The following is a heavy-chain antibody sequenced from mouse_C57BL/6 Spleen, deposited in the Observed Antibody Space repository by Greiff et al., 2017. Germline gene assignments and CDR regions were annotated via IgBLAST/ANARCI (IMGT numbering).Heavy chain of an antibody. CDR2: ISSGGSYT. Sequence: DVKLVESGGDLVKPGGSLKLSCAASGFTFSSYGMSWVRQTPDKRLEWVATISSGGSYTYYPDSVKGRFTISRDNAKNTLYLQMSSLKSEDTAMYYCARQYGSSYGFAYWGQGTLVTVSA. CDR3: ARQYGSSYGFAY. V-gene: IGHV5-6*02. J-gene: IGHJ3*01. CDR1: GFTFSSYG. D-gene: IGHD1-1*01.